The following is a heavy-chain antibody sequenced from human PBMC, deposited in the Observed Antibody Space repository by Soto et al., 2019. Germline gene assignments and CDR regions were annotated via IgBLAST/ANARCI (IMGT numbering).Heavy chain of an antibody. CDR2: ISYDGSNK. CDR3: AKSYRFITSRGGDPGY. J-gene: IGHJ4*02. Sequence: QVQLVESGGGVVLPGRSLRLSCAASGFTFSSYGMHWVRRAPGKGLEWVAVISYDGSNKYYADYVKGRFTISRDNSKNTLYLQMNSLRPEDTAVYHCAKSYRFITSRGGDPGYWGQGTLVTVSS. V-gene: IGHV3-30*18. D-gene: IGHD3-16*02. CDR1: GFTFSSYG.